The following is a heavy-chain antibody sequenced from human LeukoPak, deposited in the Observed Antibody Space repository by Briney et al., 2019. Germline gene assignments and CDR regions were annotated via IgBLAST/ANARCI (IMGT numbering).Heavy chain of an antibody. Sequence: PGGSLRLSCAASGFTFSNYYMNWVRQAPGKGLEWVSAISSSSSYIYYADSVKGRFTISRDNAENSLYLQMSSLRAEDTAVYYCARGGSFVEYWGQGTLVSVSS. CDR1: GFTFSNYY. CDR2: ISSSSSYI. D-gene: IGHD3-10*01. J-gene: IGHJ4*02. CDR3: ARGGSFVEY. V-gene: IGHV3-21*01.